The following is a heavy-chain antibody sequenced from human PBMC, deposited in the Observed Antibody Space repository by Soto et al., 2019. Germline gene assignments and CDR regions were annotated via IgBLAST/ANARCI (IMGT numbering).Heavy chain of an antibody. CDR2: IGTAGDT. CDR3: ARSTGEAASGTYYYGMDV. V-gene: IGHV3-13*01. Sequence: GGSLRLSCAASGFTFSSYDMHWVRQATVKGLEWVSAIGTAGDTYYPGSVKGRFTISRENAKNSLYLQMSSLRAEDTAVYYCARSTGEAASGTYYYGMDVWGQGTAVTVSS. J-gene: IGHJ6*02. CDR1: GFTFSSYD. D-gene: IGHD6-13*01.